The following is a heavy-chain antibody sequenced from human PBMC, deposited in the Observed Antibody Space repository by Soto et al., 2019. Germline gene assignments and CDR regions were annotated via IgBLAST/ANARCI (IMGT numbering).Heavy chain of an antibody. D-gene: IGHD5-18*01. V-gene: IGHV4-31*03. Sequence: QVQLQESGPGLVKPSQTLSLTCSVSGGSISSGGYYWSWIRQHPGKGLEWIGYIYYSGSTYYNPSLKSRVTISVDTSKNQFSLKLSSVTAADTAVYYCARGNTAMVSATLDYWGQGTLVTVSS. J-gene: IGHJ4*02. CDR2: IYYSGST. CDR1: GGSISSGGYY. CDR3: ARGNTAMVSATLDY.